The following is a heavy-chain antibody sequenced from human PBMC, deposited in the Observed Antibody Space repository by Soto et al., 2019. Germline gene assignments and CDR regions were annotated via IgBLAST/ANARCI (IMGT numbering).Heavy chain of an antibody. V-gene: IGHV2-5*02. CDR2: IYWDDGK. CDR3: AHRPSSWYHSYFTP. D-gene: IGHD6-13*01. CDR1: GFSLSSSGVG. J-gene: IGHJ5*02. Sequence: QITLKESGPTLMKPTQTLTLTCTFSGFSLSSSGVGVGWIRQPPGKALEWLALIYWDDGKRYSPSLKSRLTTPRDPSKNQWALKMTSMTPLDKATFYFAHRPSSWYHSYFTPGGRGPWFTVSS.